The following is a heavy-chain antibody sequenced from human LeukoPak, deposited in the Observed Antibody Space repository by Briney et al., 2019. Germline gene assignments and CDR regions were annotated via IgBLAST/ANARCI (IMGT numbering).Heavy chain of an antibody. D-gene: IGHD3-10*01. J-gene: IGHJ4*02. CDR1: GPTFSDAWMSWVRNAW. CDR2: IKSKGDGGTT. Sequence: GGSLRLSCAASGPTFSDAWMSWVRNAWMSWVRQAPGRGLEWVGRIKSKGDGGTTDYAAPVKGRFTISRDDSKNTLYLQMNSLNTEDTAVYYCTTVGYGSFDYWGQGTLVTVSS. CDR3: TTVGYGSFDY. V-gene: IGHV3-15*01.